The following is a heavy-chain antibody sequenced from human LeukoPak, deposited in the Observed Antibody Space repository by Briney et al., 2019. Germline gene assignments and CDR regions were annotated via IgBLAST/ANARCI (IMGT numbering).Heavy chain of an antibody. Sequence: PSETLSLTCAVYGGSFSGYYWSWIRQPPVKGLEWIGEINHSGSTNYNPSLKSRVTISVDTSKNQFSLKLSSVTAADTAVYYCASTYYDSSGYHTFDYWGQGTLVTVSS. CDR1: GGSFSGYY. CDR2: INHSGST. CDR3: ASTYYDSSGYHTFDY. V-gene: IGHV4-34*01. J-gene: IGHJ4*02. D-gene: IGHD3-22*01.